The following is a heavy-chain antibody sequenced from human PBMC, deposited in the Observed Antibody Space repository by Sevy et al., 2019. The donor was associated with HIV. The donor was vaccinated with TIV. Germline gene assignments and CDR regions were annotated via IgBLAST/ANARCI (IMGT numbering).Heavy chain of an antibody. V-gene: IGHV3-30-3*01. CDR1: GFTFGSYT. D-gene: IGHD3-22*01. CDR2: ISQTYDGSKK. Sequence: GGSLRLSCAASGFTFGSYTLHWVRQAPGKGLEWVALISQTYDGSKKYYIDSVQGRFTISRDNSKNTLYLQMDSLRPEDTAVYYCARDNSGYFFFYYWGQGTLVTVSS. CDR3: ARDNSGYFFFYY. J-gene: IGHJ4*02.